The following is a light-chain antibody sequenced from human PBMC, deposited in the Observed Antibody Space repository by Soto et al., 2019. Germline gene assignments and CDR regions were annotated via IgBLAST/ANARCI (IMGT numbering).Light chain of an antibody. CDR1: TSDVGGYNY. Sequence: QSVLTQPASVSGSPGQWITISCPGTTSDVGGYNYVSWYQLHPGKAPKLMVYEVSNRPSGVSNRFSGSKSGNTASLTISGLQAEDEADYYCSSYTSSTAYVFGTGTKVTVL. CDR2: EVS. V-gene: IGLV2-14*01. J-gene: IGLJ1*01. CDR3: SSYTSSTAYV.